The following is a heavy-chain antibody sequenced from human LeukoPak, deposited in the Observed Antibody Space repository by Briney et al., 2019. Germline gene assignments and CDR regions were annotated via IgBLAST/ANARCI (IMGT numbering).Heavy chain of an antibody. Sequence: GGSLRLSCAASGFTFSTYAMSWVRQAPGKGLEWVSVISGSGGSTYYADSVKGRFTISRDNAKNSLYLQMNSLRAEDTAVYYCARSHYYDSSGYCFDYWGQGTLVTVSS. J-gene: IGHJ4*02. CDR1: GFTFSTYA. CDR2: ISGSGGST. D-gene: IGHD3-22*01. V-gene: IGHV3-23*01. CDR3: ARSHYYDSSGYCFDY.